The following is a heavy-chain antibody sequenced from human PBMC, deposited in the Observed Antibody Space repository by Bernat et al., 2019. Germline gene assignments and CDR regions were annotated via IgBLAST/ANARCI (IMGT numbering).Heavy chain of an antibody. Sequence: QLQLQESGPGLVKPLETLSLTCTVSGASITSSNYYWGWIRQPPGKGLEWIGSIYYSGNTYYKSSLQNRVTISVDMSKDQFSLKLSSVTAADTAVYYCARHVAGYEFDPWGQGTLVTVSS. CDR1: GASITSSNYY. CDR2: IYYSGNT. V-gene: IGHV4-39*01. CDR3: ARHVAGYEFDP. J-gene: IGHJ5*02. D-gene: IGHD3-3*01.